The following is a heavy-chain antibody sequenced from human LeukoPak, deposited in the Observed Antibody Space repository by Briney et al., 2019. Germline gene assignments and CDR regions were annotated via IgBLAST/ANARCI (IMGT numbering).Heavy chain of an antibody. Sequence: ASVKVSCKASGYTFTSYYMHWVRQAPGQGLEWMGIINPSGGSTSYAQKFQGRVTMTRDMSTSTVYMELSSLRVEDTAVYYCAKDRSWNNILTGYYIYDYDYWGQGTLVTVSS. D-gene: IGHD3-9*01. CDR1: GYTFTSYY. V-gene: IGHV1-46*01. CDR3: AKDRSWNNILTGYYIYDYDY. CDR2: INPSGGST. J-gene: IGHJ4*02.